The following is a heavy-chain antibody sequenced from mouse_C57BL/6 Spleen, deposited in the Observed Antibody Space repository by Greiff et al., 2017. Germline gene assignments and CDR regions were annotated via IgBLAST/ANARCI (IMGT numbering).Heavy chain of an antibody. Sequence: QVQLQQSGAELARPGASVKMSCKASGYTFTSYTMHWVKQRPGQGLEWIGYINPSSGYTKYNQKFKDKATLTADKSSSTAYMQLSSLTSEDSAVYYCAKGTGTGFAYWGQGTLVTVSA. D-gene: IGHD4-1*01. J-gene: IGHJ3*01. CDR1: GYTFTSYT. V-gene: IGHV1-4*01. CDR3: AKGTGTGFAY. CDR2: INPSSGYT.